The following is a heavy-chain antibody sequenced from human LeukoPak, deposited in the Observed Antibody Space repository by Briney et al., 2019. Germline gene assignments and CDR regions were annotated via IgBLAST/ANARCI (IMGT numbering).Heavy chain of an antibody. Sequence: SETLSLTCTVSGGSISRYYWNWIRQPPGKGLEWIGYISYSGSTNYNPSLKSRVTISVDTSKNQFSLKLNSMTATDTAVYYCARHSGSYYDNYDYWGQGTLVTVSS. D-gene: IGHD1-26*01. CDR1: GGSISRYY. CDR2: ISYSGST. J-gene: IGHJ4*02. V-gene: IGHV4-59*08. CDR3: ARHSGSYYDNYDY.